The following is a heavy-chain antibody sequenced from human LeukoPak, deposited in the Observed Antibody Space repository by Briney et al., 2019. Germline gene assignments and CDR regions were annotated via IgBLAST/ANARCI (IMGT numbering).Heavy chain of an antibody. CDR3: ARGMTLWFGDH. Sequence: GGSLRLSCAASGFTFSSYWMHWVRQAPGKGLVWVSRINSDGSSTSYAASVKGRFTISRDNSKNTLYLQMNSLRAEDTAVYYCARGMTLWFGDHWGQGTLVTVSS. J-gene: IGHJ4*02. CDR2: INSDGSST. V-gene: IGHV3-74*01. CDR1: GFTFSSYW. D-gene: IGHD3-10*01.